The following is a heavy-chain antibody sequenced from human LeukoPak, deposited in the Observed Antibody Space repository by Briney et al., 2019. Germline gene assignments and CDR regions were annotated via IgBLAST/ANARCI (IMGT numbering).Heavy chain of an antibody. Sequence: ASVKVSCKASGFTFSNHYMHWVRQASGQGLEWMGVINPTGTSTTYSQKFQGRVTMTRDTSTSTVYMALSDLRSEDTAVYYCARDHSSTAAPDRPTWWFDPWGQGTLVTVSS. CDR2: INPTGTST. CDR3: ARDHSSTAAPDRPTWWFDP. J-gene: IGHJ5*02. CDR1: GFTFSNHY. V-gene: IGHV1-46*01. D-gene: IGHD6-13*01.